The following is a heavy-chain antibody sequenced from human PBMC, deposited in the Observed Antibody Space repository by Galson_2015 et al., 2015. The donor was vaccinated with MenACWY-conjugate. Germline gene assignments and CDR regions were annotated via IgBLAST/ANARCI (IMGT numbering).Heavy chain of an antibody. CDR2: ISAYNGNT. J-gene: IGHJ1*01. CDR1: GYTFTSYG. Sequence: SVKVSCKASGYTFTSYGISWVRQAPGQGLEWMGWISAYNGNTNYAQKLQGRVTMTTDTSTSTAYMELRSLRSDDTAVYYCARAYSSGWHSSEYFQHWGQGTLVTVSS. V-gene: IGHV1-18*01. CDR3: ARAYSSGWHSSEYFQH. D-gene: IGHD6-19*01.